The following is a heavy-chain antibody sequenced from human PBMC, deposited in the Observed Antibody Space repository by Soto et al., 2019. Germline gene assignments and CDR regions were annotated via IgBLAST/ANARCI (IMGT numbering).Heavy chain of an antibody. CDR3: ARGDFGSGTYYNPTSTWCDP. V-gene: IGHV4-39*01. D-gene: IGHD3-10*01. CDR2: IYFSGTT. J-gene: IGHJ5*02. CDR1: GASVRSSSYY. Sequence: SETLSLTCTVSGASVRSSSYYWGWIRQSPGKGLEWIGSIYFSGTTYYNPSLKSRVIMSVDTSKNQFSLKISSVTAADTAVYYCARGDFGSGTYYNPTSTWCDPWDQGALVTVSS.